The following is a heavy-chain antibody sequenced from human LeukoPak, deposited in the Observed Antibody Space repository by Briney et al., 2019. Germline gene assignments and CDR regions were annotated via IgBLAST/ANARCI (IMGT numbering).Heavy chain of an antibody. D-gene: IGHD2/OR15-2a*01. CDR2: INPNSGGT. CDR1: GYTFTGYY. Sequence: ASVKVSCKASGYTFTGYYMHWVRQAPGQGLEWMGWINPNSGGTNYAQKFQGRVTMTRDTSISTAYMELSRLRSDDTAVDYCARDLLTTDWFDPWGQGTLVTVSS. J-gene: IGHJ5*02. CDR3: ARDLLTTDWFDP. V-gene: IGHV1-2*02.